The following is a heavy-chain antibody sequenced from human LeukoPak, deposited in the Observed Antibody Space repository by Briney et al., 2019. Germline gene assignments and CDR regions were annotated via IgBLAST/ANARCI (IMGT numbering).Heavy chain of an antibody. CDR1: GGSISSSNYY. D-gene: IGHD3-22*01. V-gene: IGHV4-39*07. CDR3: ARHRGRGYYDSSGYYQD. Sequence: SETLSLTCTVSGGSISSSNYYWGWIRQPPGKGLEWIGSIYYSGSTYYNPSLKSRVTISVDTSKNQFSLKLSSVTAADTAVYYCARHRGRGYYDSSGYYQDWSQGTLVTVSS. J-gene: IGHJ4*02. CDR2: IYYSGST.